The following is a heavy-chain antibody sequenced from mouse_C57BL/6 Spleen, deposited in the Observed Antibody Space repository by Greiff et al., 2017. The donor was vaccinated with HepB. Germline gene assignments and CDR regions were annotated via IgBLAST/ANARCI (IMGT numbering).Heavy chain of an antibody. V-gene: IGHV1-82*01. CDR2: IYPGDGDT. D-gene: IGHD1-1*01. CDR1: GYAFSSSW. J-gene: IGHJ4*01. CDR3: ARGGYYYGRMDY. Sequence: QVQLQQSGPELVKPGASVKISCKASGYAFSSSWMNWVKQRPGKGLEWIGRIYPGDGDTNYNGKFKGKATLTADKSSSTAYMQLSSLTSEDSAVYFCARGGYYYGRMDYWGQGTSVTVSS.